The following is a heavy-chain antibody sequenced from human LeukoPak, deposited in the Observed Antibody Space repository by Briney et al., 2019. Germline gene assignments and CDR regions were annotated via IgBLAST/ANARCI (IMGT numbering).Heavy chain of an antibody. Sequence: SETLSLTCTVSGGSISSGGYYWSWIRQHPGRGLEWIGYIYYSGTTYYNPSLKSRVTISLDTSKNQFSLNLSSVTAADTAVYYCARAGSYMGSGSRWGQGTLVTVS. CDR2: IYYSGTT. CDR1: GGSISSGGYY. J-gene: IGHJ4*02. CDR3: ARAGSYMGSGSR. V-gene: IGHV4-31*03. D-gene: IGHD3-10*01.